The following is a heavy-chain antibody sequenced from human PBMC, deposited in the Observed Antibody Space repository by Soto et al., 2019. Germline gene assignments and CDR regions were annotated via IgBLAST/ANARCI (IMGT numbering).Heavy chain of an antibody. V-gene: IGHV4-39*01. CDR1: GGSIISNSYY. CDR2: IFHSGST. D-gene: IGHD3-16*01. CDR3: ARHGLTAYMVYYFDF. Sequence: PSETLSLTCAVSGGSIISNSYYWGWIRQPPGQGLEWIASIFHSGSTYYNPSLKSRITISVDTSKNQFSLTLTSVTAADAAVYYCARHGLTAYMVYYFDFWGQGTLVTVSS. J-gene: IGHJ4*02.